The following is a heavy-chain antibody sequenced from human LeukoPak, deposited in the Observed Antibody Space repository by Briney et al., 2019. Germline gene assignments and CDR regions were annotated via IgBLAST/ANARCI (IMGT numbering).Heavy chain of an antibody. D-gene: IGHD5-18*01. CDR3: ARHTFYSYGYSTLSKREHHFDY. J-gene: IGHJ4*02. Sequence: SETLSLNCTVSGYSISSGSISSGYYWGWIRQPPGKGLEWIGSISHSGSTHNNPSLRSRVSISVDTSKNQFSLNLRSVTAADTAVYYCARHTFYSYGYSTLSKREHHFDYWGQGTLVTVSS. CDR2: ISHSGST. V-gene: IGHV4-38-2*02. CDR1: GYSISSGSISSGYY.